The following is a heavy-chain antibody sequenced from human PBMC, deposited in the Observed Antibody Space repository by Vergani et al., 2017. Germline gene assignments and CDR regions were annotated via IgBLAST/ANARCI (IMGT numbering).Heavy chain of an antibody. CDR1: GYTFTSYG. V-gene: IGHV1-46*01. J-gene: IGHJ6*02. Sequence: QVQLVQSGAEVKKPGASVKVSCKASGYTFTSYGISWVRQAPGQGLEWMGIINPSGGSTSYAQKFQGRVTMTRDTSTSTVYMELSSLRSEDTAVYYCARDQRPGAIDGAGMDVWGQGTTVTVSS. CDR2: INPSGGST. D-gene: IGHD1-26*01. CDR3: ARDQRPGAIDGAGMDV.